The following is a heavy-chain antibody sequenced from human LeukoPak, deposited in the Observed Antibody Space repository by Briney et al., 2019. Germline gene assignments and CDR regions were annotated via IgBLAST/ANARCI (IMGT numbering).Heavy chain of an antibody. CDR3: ARDRGSSSWYEEWDY. D-gene: IGHD6-13*01. Sequence: GGSLRLSCAASGFTFSSYSMNWVRQAPGEGLEWVSSISSSSSYIYYADSVKGRFTISRDNAKNSLYLQMNSLRAEDTAVYYCARDRGSSSWYEEWDYWGQGTLVTVSS. J-gene: IGHJ4*02. V-gene: IGHV3-21*01. CDR2: ISSSSSYI. CDR1: GFTFSSYS.